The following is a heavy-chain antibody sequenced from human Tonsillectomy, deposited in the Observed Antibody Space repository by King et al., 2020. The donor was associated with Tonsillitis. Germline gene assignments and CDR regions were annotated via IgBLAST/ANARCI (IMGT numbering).Heavy chain of an antibody. D-gene: IGHD3-3*02. CDR1: GFTFSSYS. CDR3: ARDAPGSIFGVVTSFDY. J-gene: IGHJ4*02. CDR2: ISSSSSTI. Sequence: VQLVESGGGLVQPGGSLRLSCAASGFTFSSYSMNWVRQAPGKGLEWVSYISSSSSTIYYADSVKGRFTISRDNAKNSLYLQMNSLRAEDTAVYYCARDAPGSIFGVVTSFDYWGQGTLVTVSS. V-gene: IGHV3-48*01.